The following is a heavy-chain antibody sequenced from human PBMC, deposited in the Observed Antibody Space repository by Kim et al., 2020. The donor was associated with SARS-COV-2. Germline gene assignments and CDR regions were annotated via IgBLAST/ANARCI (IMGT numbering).Heavy chain of an antibody. CDR3: AMALDYSTADAFDI. CDR1: GFIFSNYG. D-gene: IGHD2-2*01. CDR2: IWYDEKSE. J-gene: IGHJ3*02. Sequence: GGSLRLSCAASGFIFSNYGMHWVRQAPGKGLEWVAVIWYDEKSEYYADSVRGRFTISRDNSKDTVYLQMNSLRAEDTAVYYCAMALDYSTADAFDIWGQG. V-gene: IGHV3-33*01.